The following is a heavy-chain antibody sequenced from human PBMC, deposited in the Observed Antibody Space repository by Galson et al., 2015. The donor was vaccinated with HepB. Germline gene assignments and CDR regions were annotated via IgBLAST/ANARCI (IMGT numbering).Heavy chain of an antibody. CDR1: GYILSELS. D-gene: IGHD3-16*02. J-gene: IGHJ5*02. Sequence: SVKVSCKVSGYILSELSMHWVRQAPGKGLEWMGGFDPEDGETIYAQKFQGRLTMTEDTSTDTAYMELSSLRSEDTAVYYCATDRAGYDYVWGTYRPRGVAFDPWGQGTRVTVSS. CDR2: FDPEDGET. V-gene: IGHV1-24*01. CDR3: ATDRAGYDYVWGTYRPRGVAFDP.